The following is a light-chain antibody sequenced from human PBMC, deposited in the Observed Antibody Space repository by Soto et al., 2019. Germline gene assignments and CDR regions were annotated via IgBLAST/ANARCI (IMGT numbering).Light chain of an antibody. J-gene: IGKJ2*01. CDR3: QQYDTLPYT. V-gene: IGKV1-33*01. CDR1: QDISNY. Sequence: DIQMTQSPSSLSASVGDRVTITCQASQDISNYLNWYQQKPGKAPKLLMYDASNLEAGVPSRFSGSGSGTDFIFTISSLQPEDIATYYCQQYDTLPYTFGQGTKLEIK. CDR2: DAS.